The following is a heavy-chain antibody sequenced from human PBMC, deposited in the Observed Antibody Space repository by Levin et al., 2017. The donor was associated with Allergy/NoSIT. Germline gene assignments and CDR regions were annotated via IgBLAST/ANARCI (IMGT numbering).Heavy chain of an antibody. V-gene: IGHV1-69*06. Sequence: EASVKVSCKASGGTFSSYAISWVRQAPGQGLEWMGGIIPIFGTANYAQKFQGRVTITADKSTSTAYMELSSLRSEDTAVYYCASSFSEVVPAAKSYFDLWGRGTLVTVSS. CDR3: ASSFSEVVPAAKSYFDL. D-gene: IGHD2-2*01. J-gene: IGHJ2*01. CDR2: IIPIFGTA. CDR1: GGTFSSYA.